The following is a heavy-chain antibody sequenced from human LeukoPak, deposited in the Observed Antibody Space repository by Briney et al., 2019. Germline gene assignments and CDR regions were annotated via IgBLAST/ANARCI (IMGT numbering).Heavy chain of an antibody. V-gene: IGHV1-24*01. Sequence: GASVKVSCKFSGYTLTELSMHWVRPPPGKGLEWMGGFDPEDGETIYAQKFQGRVTITRDTSASTAYMELSSLRSDDTAVYYCARWLGYSSSYFDYWGQGTLVTVSS. CDR3: ARWLGYSSSYFDY. J-gene: IGHJ4*02. D-gene: IGHD6-13*01. CDR1: GYTLTELS. CDR2: FDPEDGET.